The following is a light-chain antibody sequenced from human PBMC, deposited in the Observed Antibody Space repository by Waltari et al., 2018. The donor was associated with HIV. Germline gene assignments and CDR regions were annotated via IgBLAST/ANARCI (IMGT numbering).Light chain of an antibody. CDR1: NIRSKS. CDR2: DDR. J-gene: IGLJ3*02. V-gene: IGLV3-21*02. Sequence: SYVLTQPPSVSVAPGQTARITCGGDNIRSKSVHWYQQKSGQAPVVVVYDDRDRPSGIPERFSGSKSGNPATLTISGVEVGDEADYYCQVWDSSSVHWVFGGGTKLTV. CDR3: QVWDSSSVHWV.